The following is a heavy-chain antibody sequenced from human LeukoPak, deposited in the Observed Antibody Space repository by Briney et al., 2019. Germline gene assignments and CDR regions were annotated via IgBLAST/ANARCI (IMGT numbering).Heavy chain of an antibody. CDR1: GFTFSSYA. J-gene: IGHJ4*02. V-gene: IGHV3-23*01. Sequence: GGSLRPSCAASGFTFSSYAMSWVRQAPGKGLEWVSAISGSGGSTYYADSVKGRFTISRDNSKNTLYLQMNSLRAEDTAVYYCAKSPLGYCSSTSCSTLTFFDYWGQGTLVTVSS. CDR3: AKSPLGYCSSTSCSTLTFFDY. D-gene: IGHD2-2*01. CDR2: ISGSGGST.